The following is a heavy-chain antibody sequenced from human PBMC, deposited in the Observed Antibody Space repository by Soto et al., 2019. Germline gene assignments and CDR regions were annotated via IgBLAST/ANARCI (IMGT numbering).Heavy chain of an antibody. Sequence: GGSLRLSCAASGFTFSSYAMHWVRQAPGKGLEWVAVISYDGSNKYYADSVKGRFTISRDNSKNTLYLQMNSLRAEDTAVYYCARVYQLTYDFWSGYNYYYGMDVWGQGTTVTVSS. J-gene: IGHJ6*02. CDR1: GFTFSSYA. CDR2: ISYDGSNK. D-gene: IGHD3-3*01. V-gene: IGHV3-30-3*01. CDR3: ARVYQLTYDFWSGYNYYYGMDV.